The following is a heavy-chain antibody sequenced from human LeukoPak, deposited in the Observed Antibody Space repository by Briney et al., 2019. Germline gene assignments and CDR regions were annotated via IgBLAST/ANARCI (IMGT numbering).Heavy chain of an antibody. D-gene: IGHD4-23*01. V-gene: IGHV4-59*12. CDR3: AREGGDYGGNSQFWYFDL. CDR2: IYYSGST. Sequence: SETLSLTCTVSGGSISSYYWSWIRQPPGKGLEWIGYIYYSGSTNYNPSLKSRVTISVDTSKNQFSLKLSSVTAADTAVYYCAREGGDYGGNSQFWYFDLWGRGTLVTVFS. CDR1: GGSISSYY. J-gene: IGHJ2*01.